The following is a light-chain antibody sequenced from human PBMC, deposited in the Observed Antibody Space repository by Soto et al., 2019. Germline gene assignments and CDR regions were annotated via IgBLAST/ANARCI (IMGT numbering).Light chain of an antibody. J-gene: IGKJ3*01. CDR1: QRVSRSY. Sequence: EIVLTQSPGTLSLSLGERATLSCRASQRVSRSYLTWYQQKPGQAPRLLIYGASNRATGIPDRFSGSGSGTDFTLTISRLEPEDFAVYYCQQYFDSISTFGPGTKVDFK. CDR3: QQYFDSIST. V-gene: IGKV3-20*01. CDR2: GAS.